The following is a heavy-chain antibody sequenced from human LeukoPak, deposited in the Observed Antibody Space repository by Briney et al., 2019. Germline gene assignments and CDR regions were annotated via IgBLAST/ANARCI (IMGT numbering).Heavy chain of an antibody. Sequence: GGSLRLSCAASGFTFGSYAMTWVRQAPGKGLEWVSATSVSGGSTYYADSVKGRFTISRDNSKNTLYLQMNSLRAEYTAVYYCAKGPGYCTSTSFFPDYWGQRTLVTVSS. CDR1: GFTFGSYA. CDR2: TSVSGGST. D-gene: IGHD2-2*01. V-gene: IGHV3-23*01. J-gene: IGHJ4*02. CDR3: AKGPGYCTSTSFFPDY.